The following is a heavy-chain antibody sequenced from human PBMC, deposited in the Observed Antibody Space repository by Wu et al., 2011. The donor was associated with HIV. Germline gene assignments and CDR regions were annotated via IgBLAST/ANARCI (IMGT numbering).Heavy chain of an antibody. CDR1: GDAFSTYG. CDR3: ARTKLDRRGNVPVSISSYAGLDV. CDR2: IIPIFDTA. V-gene: IGHV1-69*14. D-gene: IGHD6-6*01. Sequence: QVQLVQSGAEVKKPGSSVKVSCKASGDAFSTYGISWVRQAPGQGLEWMGGIIPIFDTASYAQKFQGRVTITADKSTSTAYMEVSSLRSEDTAVYFCARTKLDRRGNVPVSISSYAGLDVWAKGPRSPSP. J-gene: IGHJ6*02.